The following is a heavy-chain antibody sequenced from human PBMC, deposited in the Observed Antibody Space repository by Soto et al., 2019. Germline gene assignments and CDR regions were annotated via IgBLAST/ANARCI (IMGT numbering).Heavy chain of an antibody. Sequence: QITLKESGPMLVKPTQTLTLTCTFSGFSLRTSGVGVGWIRQPPGKALEWLANIYWDDDKRYSPSLKSRLTITKDTSKNQVVLTMTNVDPVATATYYCAPRLAASSGYFFRFDYWGQGTLVIVSS. J-gene: IGHJ4*02. CDR3: APRLAASSGYFFRFDY. V-gene: IGHV2-5*02. D-gene: IGHD3-22*01. CDR1: GFSLRTSGVG. CDR2: IYWDDDK.